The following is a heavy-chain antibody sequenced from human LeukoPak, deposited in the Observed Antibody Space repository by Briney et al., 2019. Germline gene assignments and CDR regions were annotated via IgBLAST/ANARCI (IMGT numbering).Heavy chain of an antibody. J-gene: IGHJ5*02. D-gene: IGHD3-10*01. Sequence: ASVKVSCKASGYSLNTYYMNWVRPAPGRGLEWLGWINTDSGGTNFAHKFLDRVNMTRDKANTTAYLELRGLTSDDTAVYCCTRHVITLNRGVTQRREHLFDPWGQGTLVTLSS. CDR2: INTDSGGT. CDR1: GYSLNTYY. V-gene: IGHV1-2*02. CDR3: TRHVITLNRGVTQRREHLFDP.